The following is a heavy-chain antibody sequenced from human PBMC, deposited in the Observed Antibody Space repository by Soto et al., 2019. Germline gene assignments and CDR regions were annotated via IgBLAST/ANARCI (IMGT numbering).Heavy chain of an antibody. Sequence: GGSLRLSCAASGFSFSNFWMHWVRQAPGKGLVWVSRIYSDGSGTMYADSVKGRFTISRDNAKSTLYLQMNSLRAEDTAVYYCATLNSFGSDYWGRGTLVTVSS. D-gene: IGHD5-18*01. CDR1: GFSFSNFW. V-gene: IGHV3-74*03. CDR2: IYSDGSGT. J-gene: IGHJ4*02. CDR3: ATLNSFGSDY.